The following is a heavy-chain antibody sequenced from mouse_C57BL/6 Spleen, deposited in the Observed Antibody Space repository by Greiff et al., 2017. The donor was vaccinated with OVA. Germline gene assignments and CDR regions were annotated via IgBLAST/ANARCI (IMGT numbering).Heavy chain of an antibody. J-gene: IGHJ3*01. CDR2: FYPGSGSI. Sequence: QVQLQQSGAELVKPGASVKLSCKASGYTFTEYTIHWVKQRSGQGLEWIGWFYPGSGSIKYNEKFKDKATLTADKSSSTVYMELSRLTSEDSAVYFCARHGEIYYYGSSYVFAYWGQGTLVTVSA. V-gene: IGHV1-62-2*01. CDR1: GYTFTEYT. D-gene: IGHD1-1*01. CDR3: ARHGEIYYYGSSYVFAY.